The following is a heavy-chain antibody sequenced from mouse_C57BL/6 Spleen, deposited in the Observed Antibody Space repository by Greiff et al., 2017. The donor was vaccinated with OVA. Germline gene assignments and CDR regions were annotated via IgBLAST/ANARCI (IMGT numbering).Heavy chain of an antibody. CDR3: ARTEVTISMDY. V-gene: IGHV1-64*01. Sequence: QVQLQQSGAELVKPGASVKLSCKASGYTFTSYWMHWVKQRPGQGLEWIGMIHPNSGSTNYNEKFKSKATLTVDKSSSTAYMQLSSLTSEDSAVYYCARTEVTISMDYWGQGTSVTVSS. CDR2: IHPNSGST. CDR1: GYTFTSYW. D-gene: IGHD2-2*01. J-gene: IGHJ4*01.